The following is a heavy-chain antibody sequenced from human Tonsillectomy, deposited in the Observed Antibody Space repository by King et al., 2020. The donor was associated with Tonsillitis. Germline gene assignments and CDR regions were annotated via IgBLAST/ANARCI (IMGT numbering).Heavy chain of an antibody. CDR3: ARTGHCSSTSCPFPWFDP. CDR1: GFTVSSNY. CDR2: IYSGGST. Sequence: VQLVESGGGLVQPGGSLRLSCAASGFTVSSNYMSWVRQAPGKGLEWVSVIYSGGSTYYADSVKGRFTISRHNSKNTLYLQMNSLRAEDTAVYYCARTGHCSSTSCPFPWFDPWGQGTLVTVSS. J-gene: IGHJ5*02. D-gene: IGHD2-2*01. V-gene: IGHV3-53*04.